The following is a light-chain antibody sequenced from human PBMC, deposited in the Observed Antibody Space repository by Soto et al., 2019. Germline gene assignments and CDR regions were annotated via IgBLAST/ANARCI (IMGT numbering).Light chain of an antibody. Sequence: DIQMTQSPSSLSASVGDRVTITCQASQDIRYYLNWYQQKPGTAPKLLIYDASHLETGVPSRISGSGSGTDFTFTISNLQPEDIAIYYCQQYGDLLLTFGGGTQVEIK. J-gene: IGKJ4*01. CDR3: QQYGDLLLT. CDR2: DAS. V-gene: IGKV1-33*01. CDR1: QDIRYY.